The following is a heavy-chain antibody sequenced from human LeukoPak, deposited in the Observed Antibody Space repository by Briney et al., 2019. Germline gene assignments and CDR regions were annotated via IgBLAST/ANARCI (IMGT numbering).Heavy chain of an antibody. CDR3: ARDPPSYSSSSLTGDGY. CDR1: GFIFSSYS. J-gene: IGHJ4*02. Sequence: GGSLRLSCAASGFIFSSYSMNWVRQAPGKGLEWVSSTSSSSSYIYYADSVKGRFTISRDNAKNSLYLQMNSLRAEDTAVYYCARDPPSYSSSSLTGDGYWGQGTLVTVSS. CDR2: TSSSSSYI. D-gene: IGHD6-6*01. V-gene: IGHV3-21*01.